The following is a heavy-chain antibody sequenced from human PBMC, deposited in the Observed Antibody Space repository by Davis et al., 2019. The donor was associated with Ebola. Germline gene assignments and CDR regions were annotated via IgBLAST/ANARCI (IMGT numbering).Heavy chain of an antibody. CDR2: IRSKTYGGTT. CDR1: GFTLGDYA. Sequence: GGSLRLSCPVSGFTLGDYAMSWVRKAPGKGLEWVGFIRSKTYGGTTEYAASVKGRFIISRDDSKCIVYLQMNSLKTEDTAVYYCARSYDSTGYYPGYFQLWGQGTLVTVSS. V-gene: IGHV3-49*04. J-gene: IGHJ1*01. D-gene: IGHD3-22*01. CDR3: ARSYDSTGYYPGYFQL.